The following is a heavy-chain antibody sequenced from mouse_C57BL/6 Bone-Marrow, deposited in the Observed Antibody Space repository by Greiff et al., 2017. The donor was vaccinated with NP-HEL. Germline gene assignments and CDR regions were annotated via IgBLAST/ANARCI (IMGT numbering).Heavy chain of an antibody. D-gene: IGHD3-2*02. CDR1: GFTFSSYG. J-gene: IGHJ3*01. Sequence: EVKVVESGGDLVKPGGSLKLSCAASGFTFSSYGMSWVRQTPDKRLEWVATISSGGSYTYYPDSVKGRFTISRDNAKNTLYLQMSSLKSEDTAMYYCSPQATFAYWGQGTLVTVSA. CDR3: SPQATFAY. CDR2: ISSGGSYT. V-gene: IGHV5-6*01.